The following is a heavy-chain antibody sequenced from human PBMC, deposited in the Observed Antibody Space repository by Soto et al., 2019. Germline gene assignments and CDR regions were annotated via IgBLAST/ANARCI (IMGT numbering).Heavy chain of an antibody. CDR3: ASSSGWYLGYYFDY. D-gene: IGHD6-19*01. CDR2: INSDGSST. V-gene: IGHV3-74*01. J-gene: IGHJ4*02. Sequence: GGSLRLSCAASGFTFSSYWMHWVRQAPGKGLVWVSRINSDGSSTSYADSVKGRFTISRDNAKNTLYLQMNSLRAEDTAVYYCASSSGWYLGYYFDYWGQGTLVTVSS. CDR1: GFTFSSYW.